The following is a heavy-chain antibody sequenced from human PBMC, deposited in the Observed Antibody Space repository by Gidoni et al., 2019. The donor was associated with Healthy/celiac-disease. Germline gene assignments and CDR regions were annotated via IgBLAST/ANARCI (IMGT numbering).Heavy chain of an antibody. CDR1: GFTFSSYS. J-gene: IGHJ6*02. Sequence: EVQLVESGGGLVQPGGSLRLSCAASGFTFSSYSMNWVRQAPGKGLEWVSYISISRSTIYYADSVKGRFTISRDNAKNSLYLQMNSLRDEDTAGYYWARDRWSSTSCYTYYYYGIDVWGQGTTVTVSS. CDR2: ISISRSTI. CDR3: ARDRWSSTSCYTYYYYGIDV. D-gene: IGHD2-2*02. V-gene: IGHV3-48*02.